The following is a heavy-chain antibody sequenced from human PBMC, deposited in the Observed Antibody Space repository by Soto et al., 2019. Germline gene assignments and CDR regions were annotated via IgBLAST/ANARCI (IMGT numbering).Heavy chain of an antibody. V-gene: IGHV3-23*01. Sequence: EVQLLESGGGLVQPGGSLRLSCAASGFTFSIYAMIWVRQAPGKGLEWVSAIGDSGASTYNADSVKGRFTISRDNSKNTLYLQINSLRAEDTAIYYCARSSSGYFHHCGQGTLVTVSS. CDR3: ARSSSGYFHH. CDR2: IGDSGAST. J-gene: IGHJ1*01. D-gene: IGHD6-6*01. CDR1: GFTFSIYA.